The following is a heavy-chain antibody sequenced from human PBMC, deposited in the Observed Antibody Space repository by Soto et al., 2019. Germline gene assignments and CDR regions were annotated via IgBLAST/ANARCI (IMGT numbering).Heavy chain of an antibody. CDR3: AKGSPHYYGSGSYPWGYYGMDV. V-gene: IGHV3-23*01. CDR1: GFTFSSYA. D-gene: IGHD3-10*01. CDR2: ISGSGGST. Sequence: AGGSLRLSCAASGFTFSSYAISWVRQAPGKGLEWVSAISGSGGSTYYADSVKGRFTISRDNSKNTLYLQMNSLRAEDTAVYYCAKGSPHYYGSGSYPWGYYGMDVWGQGTTVTVSS. J-gene: IGHJ6*02.